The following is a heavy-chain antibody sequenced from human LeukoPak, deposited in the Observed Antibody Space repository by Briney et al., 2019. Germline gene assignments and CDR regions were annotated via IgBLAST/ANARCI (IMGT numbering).Heavy chain of an antibody. V-gene: IGHV1-69*13. CDR1: GYTFTGYY. CDR2: IIPNFEIA. J-gene: IGHJ4*02. D-gene: IGHD6-19*01. CDR3: ARGQVWQWQDY. Sequence: SVKVSCKASGYTFTGYYMHWVRQAPGQGLEWMGGIIPNFEIAKFAQKFQGRVTITADESTSTAYMELSSLRSEDTAVYYCARGQVWQWQDYWGQGTLVTVSS.